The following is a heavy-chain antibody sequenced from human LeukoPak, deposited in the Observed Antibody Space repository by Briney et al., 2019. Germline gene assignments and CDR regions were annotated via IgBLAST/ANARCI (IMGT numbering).Heavy chain of an antibody. V-gene: IGHV1-8*01. CDR2: MNPNSGNT. CDR1: GYTFTSYD. D-gene: IGHD1-26*01. CDR3: ARGSGSYWDYYYYMDV. Sequence: ASVKVSCKASGYTFTSYDINWVRQATGQGLEWMGWMNPNSGNTGYAQKFQGRVTMTRNTSISTAYMELSSLRSEDTAVYYCARGSGSYWDYYYYMDVWGKGTTVTVSS. J-gene: IGHJ6*03.